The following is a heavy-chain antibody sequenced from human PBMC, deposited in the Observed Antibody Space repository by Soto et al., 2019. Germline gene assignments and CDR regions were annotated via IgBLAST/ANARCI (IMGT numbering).Heavy chain of an antibody. D-gene: IGHD3-22*01. CDR2: INHSGST. CDR3: GRGRNKDYYDNSGYWSPDDAEYLQQ. V-gene: IGHV4-34*01. Sequence: SETLSLTCAVYGGSFSGYYWSWIRQPPGKGLEWIGEINHSGSTNYNPSLKSRVTISVDTSKNQFSLKLSSVTAADTAVYYCGRGRNKDYYDNSGYWSPDDAEYLQQWGQGTLVTVSS. CDR1: GGSFSGYY. J-gene: IGHJ1*01.